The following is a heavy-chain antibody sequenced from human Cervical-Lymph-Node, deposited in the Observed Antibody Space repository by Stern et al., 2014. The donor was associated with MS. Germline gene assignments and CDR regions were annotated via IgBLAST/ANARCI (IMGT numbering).Heavy chain of an antibody. D-gene: IGHD6-6*01. J-gene: IGHJ6*02. CDR3: ARDTAIAARPNYYYYGMDV. Sequence: VQLVESGAEVKKPGSSGKVSCKASGGTFSSYAIRWVRQPPGQGLARMGGIIPIFGTANYAQKFQVRVTITADESTSTAYMELSSLRSEDTAVYYCARDTAIAARPNYYYYGMDVWGQGTTVTVSS. V-gene: IGHV1-69*01. CDR2: IIPIFGTA. CDR1: GGTFSSYA.